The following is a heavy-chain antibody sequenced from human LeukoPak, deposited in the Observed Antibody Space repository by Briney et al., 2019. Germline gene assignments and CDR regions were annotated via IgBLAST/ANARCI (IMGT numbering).Heavy chain of an antibody. Sequence: GGSLRLSCAASGFTFSNYATSWVRQAPGKGLEWVSAITGSAGGTYYADSVKGRFTISRDNSKSTLSLQMNSLRAEDTAVYYCAKDSQPAAGPTEFDPWGQGTLVTVSS. CDR2: ITGSAGGT. J-gene: IGHJ5*02. D-gene: IGHD6-13*01. V-gene: IGHV3-23*01. CDR1: GFTFSNYA. CDR3: AKDSQPAAGPTEFDP.